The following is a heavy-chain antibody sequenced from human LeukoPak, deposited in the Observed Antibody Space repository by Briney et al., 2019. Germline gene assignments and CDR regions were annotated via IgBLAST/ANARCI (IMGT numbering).Heavy chain of an antibody. CDR3: VRGSVVPAAMAAGYMDV. CDR2: ISWDGGTT. CDR1: GFTFHDYA. Sequence: PGGSLRLSCVGSGFTFHDYAMNWVRQAPGKGLEWVCLISWDGGTTYYAHSVRGRFTISTDNSKNSLYLQMNSLRPEDTALFYCVRGSVVPAAMAAGYMDVWGKGTTVTVSS. D-gene: IGHD2-2*01. J-gene: IGHJ6*03. V-gene: IGHV3-43D*04.